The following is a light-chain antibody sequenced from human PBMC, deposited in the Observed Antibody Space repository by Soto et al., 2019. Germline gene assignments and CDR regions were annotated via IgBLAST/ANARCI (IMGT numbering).Light chain of an antibody. Sequence: QLTQSPSSLSASVGDRVTITCRASQGISSNLAWYQQKPGKAPKLLIYKASSLESGVPSRFSGSGSGTEFTLTISSLQPDDFATYYCQQYNSYSQTFGQGTKVDIK. J-gene: IGKJ1*01. CDR1: QGISSN. V-gene: IGKV1-5*03. CDR3: QQYNSYSQT. CDR2: KAS.